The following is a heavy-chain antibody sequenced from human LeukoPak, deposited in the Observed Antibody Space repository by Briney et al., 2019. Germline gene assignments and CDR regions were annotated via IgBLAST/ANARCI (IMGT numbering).Heavy chain of an antibody. CDR2: ISSSSSSL. D-gene: IGHD5-12*01. J-gene: IGHJ3*02. CDR3: TVDIVATMPDAFDI. CDR1: GFTFISYD. Sequence: GGSLRLSCAASGFTFISYDMNWVRQAPGKGLEWVSYISSSSSSLYYADSVKGRFTTSRDNAKNSLYLQMNSLRAEDTAVYYCTVDIVATMPDAFDIWGQGTMVTVSS. V-gene: IGHV3-48*01.